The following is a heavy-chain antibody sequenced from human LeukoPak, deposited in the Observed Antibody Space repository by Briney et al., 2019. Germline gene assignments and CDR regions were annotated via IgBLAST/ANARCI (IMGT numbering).Heavy chain of an antibody. Sequence: AGGSLRLSCAASGFTFSSYGMHWVRQAPGKGLEWVAVIWYDGSNKYYADSVKGRFTISRDNSKNTLYLQMNSLRAEDTAVYYCARDSNPPGWSVILSGWYAPVDVWGQGTTVTVSS. CDR1: GFTFSSYG. V-gene: IGHV3-33*08. D-gene: IGHD6-19*01. J-gene: IGHJ6*02. CDR3: ARDSNPPGWSVILSGWYAPVDV. CDR2: IWYDGSNK.